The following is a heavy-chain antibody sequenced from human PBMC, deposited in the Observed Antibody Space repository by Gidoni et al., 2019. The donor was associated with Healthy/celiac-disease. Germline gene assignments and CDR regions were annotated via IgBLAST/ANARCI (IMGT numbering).Heavy chain of an antibody. CDR3: AKSSLSGSYFSTSDAFDI. Sequence: EVQLVESGGGLVQPGRSLRLSCAASGFTFDEYARHWVRQAPGKGLEWVSGISWNSGSIGYADSVKGRFTISRDNAKNSLYLQMNSLRAEDTALYYCAKSSLSGSYFSTSDAFDIWGQGTMVTVSS. CDR2: ISWNSGSI. V-gene: IGHV3-9*01. D-gene: IGHD1-26*01. J-gene: IGHJ3*02. CDR1: GFTFDEYA.